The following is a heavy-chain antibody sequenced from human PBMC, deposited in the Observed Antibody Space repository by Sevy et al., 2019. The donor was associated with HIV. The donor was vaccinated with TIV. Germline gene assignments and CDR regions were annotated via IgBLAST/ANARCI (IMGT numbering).Heavy chain of an antibody. J-gene: IGHJ3*02. CDR3: AKKDVAFSTVKGAFDI. Sequence: GGSPRLSCAASGFTFSSYGMHWVRQAPGKGLEWVAVISYDGTNKYYVDSVKGRFTISRDNSKSTLFLQMNSLRAEDTAVYYCAKKDVAFSTVKGAFDIWGQGTMVAVSS. D-gene: IGHD4-17*01. CDR2: ISYDGTNK. CDR1: GFTFSSYG. V-gene: IGHV3-30*18.